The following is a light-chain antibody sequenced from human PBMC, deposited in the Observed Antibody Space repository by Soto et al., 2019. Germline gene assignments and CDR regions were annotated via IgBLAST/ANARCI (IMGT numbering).Light chain of an antibody. V-gene: IGKV3D-15*01. CDR2: GAS. J-gene: IGKJ4*01. CDR3: QQYNKCLLT. Sequence: EIVMTQSPATLSVSPGERATLSCRASQSVSSNLAWYQQKPGQAPRLLIYGASTRASGIPARFSGSGSGTEFTLTSSSQQPEDFAVYCCQQYNKCLLTFGGGTKVEIK. CDR1: QSVSSN.